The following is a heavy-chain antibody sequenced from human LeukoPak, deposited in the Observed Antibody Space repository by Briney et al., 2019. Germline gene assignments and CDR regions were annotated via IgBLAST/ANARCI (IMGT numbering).Heavy chain of an antibody. CDR2: IYYSGST. CDR3: ARADVEMATITGDAFDI. V-gene: IGHV4-39*07. Sequence: SETLSLTCTVSGGSISSSSYYWGWIRQPPGKGLEWIGSIYYSGSTYYNPSLKSRVTISVDTSKNQFSLKLSSVTAADTAVYYCARADVEMATITGDAFDIWGQGTMVTVSS. D-gene: IGHD5-24*01. J-gene: IGHJ3*02. CDR1: GGSISSSSYY.